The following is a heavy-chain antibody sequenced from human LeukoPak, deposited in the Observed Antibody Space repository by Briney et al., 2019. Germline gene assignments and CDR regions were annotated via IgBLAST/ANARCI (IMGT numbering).Heavy chain of an antibody. D-gene: IGHD1-26*01. CDR2: IIPILGIA. Sequence: GASVKVSCKASGYTFTSYGISWVRQAPGQGLEWMGRIIPILGIANYAQKFQGRVTITADKSTSTAYMELSSLRSEDTAVYYCARDELGRNDLRFDYWGQGTLDTVSS. CDR3: ARDELGRNDLRFDY. J-gene: IGHJ4*02. V-gene: IGHV1-69*04. CDR1: GYTFTSYG.